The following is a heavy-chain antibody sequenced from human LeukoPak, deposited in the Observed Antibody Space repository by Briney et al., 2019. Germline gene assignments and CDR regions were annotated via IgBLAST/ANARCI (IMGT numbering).Heavy chain of an antibody. V-gene: IGHV3-30-3*02. CDR2: ISYDGSNK. D-gene: IGHD6-19*01. CDR3: AKPQLHSSGWYVFDY. CDR1: GFTFSSYA. Sequence: PGRSLRLSCAASGFTFSSYAMHWVRQAPGKGLEWVAVISYDGSNKYYADSVKGRFTISRDNSKNTLYLQMNSLRAEDTAVYYCAKPQLHSSGWYVFDYWGQGTLVTVSS. J-gene: IGHJ4*02.